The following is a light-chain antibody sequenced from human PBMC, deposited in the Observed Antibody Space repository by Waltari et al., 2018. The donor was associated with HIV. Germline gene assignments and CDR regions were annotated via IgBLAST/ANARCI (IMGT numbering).Light chain of an antibody. Sequence: DIQMTQSPSSLSASVGDRVTITCKASQHISTNLNWFQQKPGKAPKLLIYGVSKLEAGVPARFTGGGAGASFTFAITSLRPEDIATYYCLQYDDLPLTFGGGTKVELK. CDR1: QHISTN. CDR2: GVS. CDR3: LQYDDLPLT. J-gene: IGKJ4*01. V-gene: IGKV1-33*01.